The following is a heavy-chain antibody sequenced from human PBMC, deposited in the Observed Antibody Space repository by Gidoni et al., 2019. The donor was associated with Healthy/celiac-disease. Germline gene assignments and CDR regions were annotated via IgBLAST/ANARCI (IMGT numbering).Heavy chain of an antibody. V-gene: IGHV5-51*01. CDR1: GYSFTSYW. CDR2: IYPGDSDT. J-gene: IGHJ6*02. CDR3: ARQSGSKQWPSKDYYGMDV. D-gene: IGHD6-19*01. Sequence: EVQLVQSGAEVKKPGESLKISCKGSGYSFTSYWIGWVRQMPGKGLEWMGIIYPGDSDTRYSPSFQGQVTISADKSISTAYLQWSSLKASDTAMYYCARQSGSKQWPSKDYYGMDVWGQGTTVTVSS.